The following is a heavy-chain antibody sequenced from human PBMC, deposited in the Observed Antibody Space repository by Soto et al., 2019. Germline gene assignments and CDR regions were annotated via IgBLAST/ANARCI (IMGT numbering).Heavy chain of an antibody. CDR2: IWYDGSNK. CDR1: GFTFSSYG. Sequence: QVQLVESGGGVVQPGRSLRLSCAASGFTFSSYGMHWVRQAPGKGLEWVAVIWYDGSNKYYADSVKGRFTISRDNSKNTLYLQMNSLRDEDTAVYYCPRDREAPDYGDYDGNYYYYGIDVWGQGTTVTVSS. J-gene: IGHJ6*01. CDR3: PRDREAPDYGDYDGNYYYYGIDV. D-gene: IGHD4-17*01. V-gene: IGHV3-33*01.